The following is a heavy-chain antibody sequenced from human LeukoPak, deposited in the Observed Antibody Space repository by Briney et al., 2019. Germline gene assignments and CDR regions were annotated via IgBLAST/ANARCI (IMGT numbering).Heavy chain of an antibody. J-gene: IGHJ6*03. D-gene: IGHD7-27*01. CDR1: GDSISSYY. V-gene: IGHV4-4*07. Sequence: SETLSLTCTVSGDSISSYYWSWIREPAGKGLEWIGRIYNSGSTSYNPSLKSRVTMSVDTSKNQFSLRLSSVSAADTAVYYCARTKSGYYFMDVWGKGTTVTVSS. CDR2: IYNSGST. CDR3: ARTKSGYYFMDV.